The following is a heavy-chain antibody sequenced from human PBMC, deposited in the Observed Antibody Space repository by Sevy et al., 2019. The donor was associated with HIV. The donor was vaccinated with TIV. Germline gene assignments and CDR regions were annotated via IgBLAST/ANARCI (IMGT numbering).Heavy chain of an antibody. J-gene: IGHJ3*02. CDR3: ARVKDYYDSSGHGAFDI. D-gene: IGHD3-22*01. V-gene: IGHV1-69*06. CDR2: IIPIFGTA. CDR1: GGTFSSYA. Sequence: ASVEVSCKASGGTFSSYAISWVRQAPGQGLEWMGGIIPIFGTANYAQKFQGRVTITADKSTSTDYMELSSLRSEDTAVYYCARVKDYYDSSGHGAFDIWGQGTMVTVSS.